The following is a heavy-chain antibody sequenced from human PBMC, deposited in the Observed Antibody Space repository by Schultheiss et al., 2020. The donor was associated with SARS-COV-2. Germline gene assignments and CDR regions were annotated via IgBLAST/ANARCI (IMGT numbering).Heavy chain of an antibody. CDR2: ISYDGSNK. D-gene: IGHD4-17*01. J-gene: IGHJ6*02. CDR3: AATTVTVTRYYYGMDV. V-gene: IGHV3-30*14. CDR1: GFTFSSYA. Sequence: GGSLRLSCAASGFTFSSYAMHWVRQAPGKGLEWVAVISYDGSNKYYADSVKGRFTISRDNSKNTLYLQMNSLRAEDTAVYYCAATTVTVTRYYYGMDVWGQGTTVTVSS.